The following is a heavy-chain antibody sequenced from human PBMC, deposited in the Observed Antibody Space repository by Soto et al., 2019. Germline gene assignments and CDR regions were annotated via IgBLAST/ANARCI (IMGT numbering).Heavy chain of an antibody. CDR2: HHSDST. CDR3: ATYSVGEGGRGY. V-gene: IGHV4-4*09. CDR1: GGSMSGQH. J-gene: IGHJ4*02. D-gene: IGHD5-12*01. Sequence: QVQLQESGPGLVKPSETLSLTCTVSGGSMSGQHWSWIRQPPGKGLEWIGHHSDSTNYNPSLKSLVTISTDTSKNQFSLKLSSVTAADTAVYYCATYSVGEGGRGYWGQGTLVTVSS.